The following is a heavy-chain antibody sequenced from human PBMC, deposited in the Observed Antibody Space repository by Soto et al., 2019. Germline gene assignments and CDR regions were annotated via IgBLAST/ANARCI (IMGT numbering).Heavy chain of an antibody. J-gene: IGHJ6*02. CDR1: GGTFSSYA. D-gene: IGHD4-4*01. V-gene: IGHV1-69*01. CDR3: AREGTVRSAVGGNYRGMDV. CDR2: IIPIFGTA. Sequence: QVQLVQSGAEVKKPGSSVKVSCKDSGGTFSSYAIICLRQAPGQGLEWLGGIIPIFGTANYAQKFQGRVKIPADESRSTAYVELSSLRSEDTGVYYCAREGTVRSAVGGNYRGMDVWGQGTTVTV.